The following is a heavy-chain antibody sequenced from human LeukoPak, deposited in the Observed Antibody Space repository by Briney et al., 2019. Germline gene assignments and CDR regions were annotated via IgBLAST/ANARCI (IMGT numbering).Heavy chain of an antibody. CDR1: GYTFTSYD. V-gene: IGHV1-8*01. J-gene: IGHJ6*02. CDR2: MNPNSGNT. D-gene: IGHD6-13*01. Sequence: GASVKVSCKASGYTFTSYDINWVRQATGQGLERMGWMNPNSGNTGYAQKFQGRVTMTRNTSISTAYMELSSLRSEDTAVYYRARVGYSSSWSYYYYYGMDVWGQGTTVTVSS. CDR3: ARVGYSSSWSYYYYYGMDV.